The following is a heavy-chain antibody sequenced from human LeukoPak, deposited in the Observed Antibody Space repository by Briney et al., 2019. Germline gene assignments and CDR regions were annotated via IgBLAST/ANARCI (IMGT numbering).Heavy chain of an antibody. D-gene: IGHD3-10*01. CDR3: ARGYGSGSYYNYYYYYYMDV. J-gene: IGHJ6*03. V-gene: IGHV4-59*01. CDR2: IYYSGST. CDR1: GASLSGYY. Sequence: SETLSLTCTVSGASLSGYYWTWIRHPPGKGLEWIGYIYYSGSTNYNPSLKSRVTISVDTSKNQFSLKLSSVTAADTAVYYCARGYGSGSYYNYYYYYYMDVWGKGTTVTVSS.